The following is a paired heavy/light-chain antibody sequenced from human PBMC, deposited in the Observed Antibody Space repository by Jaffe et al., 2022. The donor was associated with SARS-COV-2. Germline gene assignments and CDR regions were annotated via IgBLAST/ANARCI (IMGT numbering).Light chain of an antibody. CDR1: QIISIY. Sequence: DIQMTQSPSSLSASVGDRVTITCRASQIISIYLSWYQQKPGEAPKLLIYAASTLQSGVPSRFSGSGSGTDFTLTISSLQPEDFATYYCQQSYSTPRTFGQGTKLEIK. CDR3: QQSYSTPRT. J-gene: IGKJ2*01. CDR2: AAS. V-gene: IGKV1-39*01.
Heavy chain of an antibody. V-gene: IGHV3-53*01. CDR1: GFTVGTSY. CDR2: IYRGGAI. J-gene: IGHJ6*02. CDR3: AREHSNHDGYYYYAMDV. Sequence: EVQLVESGGDLIQPGGSLRLSCAASGFTVGTSYMSWVRQAPGKGLEWVSVIYRGGAIYYADSVKGRFTISRDNSQNTLYLQMDSLRAEDTAVYYCAREHSNHDGYYYYAMDVWGQGTTVTVSS. D-gene: IGHD4-4*01.